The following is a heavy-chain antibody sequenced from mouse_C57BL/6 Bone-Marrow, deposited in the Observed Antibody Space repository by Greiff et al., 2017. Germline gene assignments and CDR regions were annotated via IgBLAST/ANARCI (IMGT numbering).Heavy chain of an antibody. CDR2: INPNNGGT. V-gene: IGHV1-26*01. Sequence: VQLQQSGPELVKPGASVKISCKASGYTFTDYYMNWVKQSHGKSLEWIGDINPNNGGTSYNQKFKGKATLTVDKSSSTAYMELRSLTSEDSAVYYCARNYYGPSYYFDYWGQGTTLTVSS. CDR1: GYTFTDYY. CDR3: ARNYYGPSYYFDY. J-gene: IGHJ2*01. D-gene: IGHD1-2*01.